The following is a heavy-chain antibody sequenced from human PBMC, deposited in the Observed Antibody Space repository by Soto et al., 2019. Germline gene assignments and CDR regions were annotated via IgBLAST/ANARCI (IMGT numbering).Heavy chain of an antibody. D-gene: IGHD1-26*01. CDR3: ARGSRFDP. V-gene: IGHV4-31*03. Sequence: PSETLSLTCTVSGASITTAYYWTWVRQHPXKGLXXXGXIXXXGXXXXNPSLKSRLNISLDTSKNQFSLQLESMTAADTAIYYCARGSRFDPWGQGTPVTVSS. CDR1: GASITTAYY. J-gene: IGHJ5*02. CDR2: IXXXGXX.